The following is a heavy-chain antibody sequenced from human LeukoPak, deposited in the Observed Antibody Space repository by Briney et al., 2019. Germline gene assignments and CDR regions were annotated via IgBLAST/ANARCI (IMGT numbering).Heavy chain of an antibody. CDR3: AKPPDWYCSSPSCHFAAPFDY. CDR1: GFTFSSYW. J-gene: IGHJ4*02. CDR2: IKQDGSEK. Sequence: GGSLRLSCAASGFTFSSYWMSWVRQAPGKGLEWVANIKQDGSEKYYVDSVKGRFTISRDNSKNTLYLQMNTLGAEDTAVYYCAKPPDWYCSSPSCHFAAPFDYWGQGTLVTVSS. D-gene: IGHD2-2*01. V-gene: IGHV3-7*01.